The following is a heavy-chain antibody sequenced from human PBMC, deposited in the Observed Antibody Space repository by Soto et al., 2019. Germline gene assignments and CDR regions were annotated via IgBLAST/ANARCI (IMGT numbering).Heavy chain of an antibody. Sequence: ASVKVSCKASGYIFTSYGISWVRQAPGQGLEWMGWISAYNGNTKYAQNLQGRVTLPTDTSTYTAYMELRSLQSDDTAVYYCASDSARGLSDLGAVFDSWGQGSLVTVSS. CDR2: ISAYNGNT. V-gene: IGHV1-18*01. CDR3: ASDSARGLSDLGAVFDS. J-gene: IGHJ4*02. D-gene: IGHD6-19*01. CDR1: GYIFTSYG.